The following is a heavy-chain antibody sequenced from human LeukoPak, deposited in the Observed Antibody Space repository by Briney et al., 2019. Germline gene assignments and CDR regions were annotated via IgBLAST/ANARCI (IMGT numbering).Heavy chain of an antibody. J-gene: IGHJ5*02. V-gene: IGHV4-61*02. CDR2: IYTSGST. CDR3: ARRLGYCSGGSCYPTNNWFDP. D-gene: IGHD2-15*01. Sequence: SETLSLTCTVSGGSISSGSYYWSWIRQPAGKGLEWIGRIYTSGSTNYNPSLKSRVTISVHTSKTQFSLKLSSVTAADTAVYYCARRLGYCSGGSCYPTNNWFDPWGQGTLVTVSS. CDR1: GGSISSGSYY.